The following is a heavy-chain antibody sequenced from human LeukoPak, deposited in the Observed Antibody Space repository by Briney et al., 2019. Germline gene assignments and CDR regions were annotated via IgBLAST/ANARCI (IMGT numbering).Heavy chain of an antibody. D-gene: IGHD1-26*01. V-gene: IGHV4-38-2*02. J-gene: IGHJ4*02. CDR1: GYSISSGYY. CDR3: ASVGASIDY. Sequence: SETLSLTCTVSGYSISSGYYWGWIRPPPGKGLEWIGSIYHSGSTYYNPSLKSRVTISVDTSKNQFSLKLSSVTAADTAVYYCASVGASIDYWGQGTLVTVSS. CDR2: IYHSGST.